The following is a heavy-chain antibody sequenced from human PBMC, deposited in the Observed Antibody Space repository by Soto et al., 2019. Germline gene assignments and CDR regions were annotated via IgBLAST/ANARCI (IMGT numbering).Heavy chain of an antibody. V-gene: IGHV1-69*08. D-gene: IGHD4-17*01. CDR1: GGTFSSYT. CDR3: ARPKGSSLRWHFDY. Sequence: SVKVSCKASGGTFSSYTISWVRQAPGQGLEWMGRIIPILGTANYAQKFQGRVTITADESTSTAYMELSSLRSEDTAVYYCARPKGSSLRWHFDYWGQGTLVTVSS. CDR2: IIPILGTA. J-gene: IGHJ4*02.